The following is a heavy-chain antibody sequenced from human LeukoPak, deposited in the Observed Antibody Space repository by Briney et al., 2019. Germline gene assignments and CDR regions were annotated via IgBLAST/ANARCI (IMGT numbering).Heavy chain of an antibody. CDR3: ATDLRYNWKGGAFDI. D-gene: IGHD1-20*01. CDR1: GYTLTELS. J-gene: IGHJ3*02. V-gene: IGHV1-24*01. CDR2: FDPEDGET. Sequence: ASVKVSCKVSGYTLTELSMHWVRQAPGKGLEWMGGFDPEDGETIYAQKFQGRVTMTEDTSTDTAYMELSSLRSEDTAVYYCATDLRYNWKGGAFDIWGQGTMVTVSS.